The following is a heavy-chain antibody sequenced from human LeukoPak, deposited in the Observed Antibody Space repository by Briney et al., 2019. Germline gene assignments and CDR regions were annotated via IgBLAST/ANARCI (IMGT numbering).Heavy chain of an antibody. V-gene: IGHV3-23*01. Sequence: GGSLRLSCAASGFTFSSYAMSWVRQAPGKGLEWVSAISGNGGSTYYADSVKGRFTISRDNSKNTLYLQMNSLRAEDTAVYYCAKVLSRRLGYCSSTSCYLEWFDPWGQGTLVTVSS. CDR2: ISGNGGST. J-gene: IGHJ5*02. CDR1: GFTFSSYA. D-gene: IGHD2-2*01. CDR3: AKVLSRRLGYCSSTSCYLEWFDP.